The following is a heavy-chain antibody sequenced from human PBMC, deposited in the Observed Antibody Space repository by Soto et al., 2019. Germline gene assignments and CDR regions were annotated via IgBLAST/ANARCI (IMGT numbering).Heavy chain of an antibody. CDR2: IWYDGSNK. V-gene: IGHV3-33*01. CDR1: GFTFSSYG. J-gene: IGHJ6*02. D-gene: IGHD5-18*01. CDR3: ARDRRFYSYGHFYYYYGMDV. Sequence: QVQLVESGGGVVQPGRSLRLSCAASGFTFSSYGMHWVRQAPGKGLEWVAVIWYDGSNKYYADSVKGRFTIARDNSKKTLYLQMNSLRAEDTAVYYCARDRRFYSYGHFYYYYGMDVWGQGTTVTVSS.